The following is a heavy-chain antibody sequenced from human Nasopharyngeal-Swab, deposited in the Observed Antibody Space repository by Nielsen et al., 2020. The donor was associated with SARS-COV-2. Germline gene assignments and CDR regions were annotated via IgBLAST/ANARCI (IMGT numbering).Heavy chain of an antibody. CDR1: GFTFSSYA. CDR3: AKDGGLTTFPYYYYYGMDV. Sequence: GGSLRLSCAASGFTFSSYAMSWVRQDPGKGLEWVSAISGSGGSTYYADSVKGRFTISRDNSKNTLYLQMNSLRAEDTAVYYCAKDGGLTTFPYYYYYGMDVWGQGTTVTVSS. CDR2: ISGSGGST. V-gene: IGHV3-23*01. D-gene: IGHD4/OR15-4a*01. J-gene: IGHJ6*02.